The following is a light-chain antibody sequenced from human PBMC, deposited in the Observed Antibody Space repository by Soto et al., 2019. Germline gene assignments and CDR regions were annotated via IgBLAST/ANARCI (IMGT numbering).Light chain of an antibody. V-gene: IGKV3-11*01. CDR1: ESVDFH. Sequence: VLTQSPATLSLSPGKRATLSCRASESVDFHLAWYQQKPGQAPRLLIYAASNTAPGIPDRFSGSGSGTDFTLTISSLEPEDFAVYYCQQRSNWPPITFGQGTRLEIK. CDR2: AAS. J-gene: IGKJ5*01. CDR3: QQRSNWPPIT.